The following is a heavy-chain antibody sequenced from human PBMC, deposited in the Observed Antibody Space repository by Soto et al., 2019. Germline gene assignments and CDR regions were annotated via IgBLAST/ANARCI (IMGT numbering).Heavy chain of an antibody. Sequence: QVQLVQSGAEVKKPGSSVKVSCKASGSTFSKYAISWVRQAPGQGLEWMGGLIPILGTPNSAQKFQGRVTITADESTTTAYMELSSLTFEDTAVYYCARDSHDYIWGSYRNGMDVWGQGTTFSVSS. D-gene: IGHD3-16*02. CDR1: GSTFSKYA. CDR2: LIPILGTP. J-gene: IGHJ6*02. CDR3: ARDSHDYIWGSYRNGMDV. V-gene: IGHV1-69*01.